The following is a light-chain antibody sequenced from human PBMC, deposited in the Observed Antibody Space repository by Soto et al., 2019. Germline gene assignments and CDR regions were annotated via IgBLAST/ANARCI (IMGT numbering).Light chain of an antibody. CDR1: RSNIGAGYD. CDR3: QSYDSSLSIWV. CDR2: GNS. Sequence: QSVLTQPPSVSGAPGQRVTISCTGSRSNIGAGYDVHWYQQLPGTAPKLLIYGNSDRPSGVPDRFSGSKSGTSASLAITGLKAEDEADYYCQSYDSSLSIWVFGGGTKVTVL. J-gene: IGLJ3*02. V-gene: IGLV1-40*01.